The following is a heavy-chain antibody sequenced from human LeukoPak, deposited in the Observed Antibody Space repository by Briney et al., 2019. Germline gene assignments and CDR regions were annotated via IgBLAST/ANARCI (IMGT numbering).Heavy chain of an antibody. CDR1: GFHFGGYA. CDR3: TRQQLVLDY. CDR2: IKSKTDGGTT. D-gene: IGHD6-13*01. V-gene: IGHV3-15*01. J-gene: IGHJ4*02. Sequence: GGSLRLSFGTYGFHFGGYAMQWVRPAPGEGVEWVGHIKSKTDGGTTDYAAPVKGGFTISRDDSKNTLYLQMNSLKTEHTAVYYCTRQQLVLDYWGQGTLVTVSS.